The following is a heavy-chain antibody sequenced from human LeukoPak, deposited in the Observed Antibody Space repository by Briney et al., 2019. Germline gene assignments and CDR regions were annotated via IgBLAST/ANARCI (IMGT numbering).Heavy chain of an antibody. V-gene: IGHV3-43*01. CDR3: ATGGLVEDYFDY. CDR2: ISWDGGST. Sequence: PGGSLRLSYAASGFTFDDYTIHWVRQAPGKGPEWVSLISWDGGSTYYADSVKGRFTISRDNSKNSLYLQMNSLRTEDTALYYCATGGLVEDYFDYWGQGTLVTVSS. CDR1: GFTFDDYT. D-gene: IGHD2-8*02. J-gene: IGHJ4*02.